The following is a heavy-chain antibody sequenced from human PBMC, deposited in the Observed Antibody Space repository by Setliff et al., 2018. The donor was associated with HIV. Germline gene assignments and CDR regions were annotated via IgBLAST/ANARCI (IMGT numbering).Heavy chain of an antibody. J-gene: IGHJ4*02. Sequence: SETLSLTCSVSGDSISSGSDYWSWIRLPAGKGLEWIGQIHTTGSTNYNPSLKIRVTISMDTSKIQFSLNLNSVDTVTYYCAREIAAPQGFDYWGQGTLVTVSS. D-gene: IGHD6-25*01. V-gene: IGHV4-61*09. CDR3: AREIAAPQGFDY. CDR2: IHTTGST. CDR1: GDSISSGSDY.